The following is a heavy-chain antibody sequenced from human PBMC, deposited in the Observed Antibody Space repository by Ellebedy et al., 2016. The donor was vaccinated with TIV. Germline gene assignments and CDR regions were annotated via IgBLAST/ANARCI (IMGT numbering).Heavy chain of an antibody. CDR1: GGSISSSSYY. D-gene: IGHD5-18*01. Sequence: SETLSLTXTVSGGSISSSSYYWGWIRQPPGKGLEWIGSIYYSGSTYYNPSLKSRVTISVDTSKNQFSLKLSSVTAADTAVYYCARSLTEDSSAVDYWGQGTLVTVSS. CDR2: IYYSGST. V-gene: IGHV4-39*01. J-gene: IGHJ4*02. CDR3: ARSLTEDSSAVDY.